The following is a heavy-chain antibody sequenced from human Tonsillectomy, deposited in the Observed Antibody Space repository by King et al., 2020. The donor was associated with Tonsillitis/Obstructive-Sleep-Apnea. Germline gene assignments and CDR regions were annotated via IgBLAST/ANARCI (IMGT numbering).Heavy chain of an antibody. CDR2: VKSKTDGGTG. CDR3: TALTSGY. D-gene: IGHD3-10*01. Sequence: EVQLVQSGGGLVKPGGSLRLSCAASGFTFSNAWLSWVRQAPGKGLEWVGRVKSKTDGGTGDHAAPGKGRFTISRDDSKNTLYLQMNSLKTEDTAGYYCTALTSGYWGQGTLVTVSS. CDR1: GFTFSNAW. J-gene: IGHJ4*02. V-gene: IGHV3-15*01.